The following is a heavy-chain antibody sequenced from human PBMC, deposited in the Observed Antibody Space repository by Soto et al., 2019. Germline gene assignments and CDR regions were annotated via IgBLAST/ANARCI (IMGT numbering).Heavy chain of an antibody. V-gene: IGHV3-23*01. CDR1: GFTFSSYA. D-gene: IGHD6-13*01. J-gene: IGHJ5*02. CDR2: ISGSGGST. CDR3: AKDPVYSSSWYQSFDP. Sequence: GGSLRLSCAASGFTFSSYAMSWVRQAPGKGLEWVSAISGSGGSTYYADSVKGRFTISRDNSKNTLYLQMNSLRAEDTAVYYCAKDPVYSSSWYQSFDPWGQGTLVTVSS.